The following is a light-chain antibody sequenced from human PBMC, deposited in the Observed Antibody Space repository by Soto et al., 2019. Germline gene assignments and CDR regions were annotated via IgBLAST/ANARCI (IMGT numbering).Light chain of an antibody. V-gene: IGLV4-60*02. CDR2: LEGSGSY. Sequence: QSVLTQSSSASASLGSSVKLTCTLSSGHSSYIIAWHQQQPGKAPRYLMKLEGSGSYNKGSGVPDRFSGSSSGADRYLTISNLQFEDEADYYCEIWDSNTHVVFGGGTKLTVL. CDR1: SGHSSYI. J-gene: IGLJ2*01. CDR3: EIWDSNTHVV.